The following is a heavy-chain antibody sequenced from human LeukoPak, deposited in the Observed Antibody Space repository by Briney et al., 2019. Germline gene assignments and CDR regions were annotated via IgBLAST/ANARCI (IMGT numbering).Heavy chain of an antibody. V-gene: IGHV4-4*08. CDR1: GGSIGNYY. CDR3: ARVTTAWYVIGY. CDR2: IYNAATT. Sequence: SETLSLTCAVSGGSIGNYYWTWIRQPPGKGLEWLGFIYNAATTNYNPSLKSRVTISVDTSKNQFSLRLSSVTAADTAIYYCARVTTAWYVIGYWGQGALVTVSS. D-gene: IGHD6-13*01. J-gene: IGHJ4*02.